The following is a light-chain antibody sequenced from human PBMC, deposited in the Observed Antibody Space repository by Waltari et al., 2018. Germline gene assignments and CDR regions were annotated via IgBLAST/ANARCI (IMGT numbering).Light chain of an antibody. CDR2: EVT. Sequence: QSGLTQPASVSGSPGQSTTLSCPGTSSAVGTYNLLPWYQQYPGKAPKLMVYEVTKRTSGVSDRFSGSKSGNTASLTIYGLQSEDEADYYCCSYAGLGIYVFGTGTKVTVL. V-gene: IGLV2-23*02. CDR1: SSAVGTYNL. CDR3: CSYAGLGIYV. J-gene: IGLJ1*01.